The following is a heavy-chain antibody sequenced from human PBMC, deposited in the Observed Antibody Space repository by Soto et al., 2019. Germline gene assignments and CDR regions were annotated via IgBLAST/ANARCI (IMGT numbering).Heavy chain of an antibody. CDR3: ARAVDVYDNTGPLDF. Sequence: GGSLRLSCAASGFSFSNYAMNWVRQAPGKGLEWVSYITSRSTTIYYADSVKGRFTISRDNAKNSLYLQMNSLRAEDTAVFYCARAVDVYDNTGPLDFWGQGS. CDR2: ITSRSTTI. J-gene: IGHJ4*02. V-gene: IGHV3-48*01. CDR1: GFSFSNYA. D-gene: IGHD3-22*01.